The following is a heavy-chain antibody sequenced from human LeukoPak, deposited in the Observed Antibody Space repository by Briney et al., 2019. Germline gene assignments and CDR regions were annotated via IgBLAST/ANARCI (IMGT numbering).Heavy chain of an antibody. CDR1: GFSFSGHW. CDR3: ARGPNSNWSGLDF. D-gene: IGHD6-6*01. J-gene: IGHJ4*02. Sequence: GGSLRLSCTASGFSFSGHWMHWARQLPGKGLVWVSRISPTGSTTSYADSVKGRFTVSRDNAKNTLYLQVNNLRAEDTAVYYCARGPNSNWSGLDFWGQGTLLTVSS. CDR2: ISPTGSTT. V-gene: IGHV3-74*01.